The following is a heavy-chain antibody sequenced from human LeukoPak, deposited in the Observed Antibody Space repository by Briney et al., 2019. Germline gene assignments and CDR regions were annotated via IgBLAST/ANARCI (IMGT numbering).Heavy chain of an antibody. Sequence: SETLSLTCTVSGGSISSGGYYWSWIRQHPGKGLEWIGYIYYSGSTYYNPSLKSRVPISVDTSKNQFSLKPSSVTAADTAVYYCARGTGRGLGSGPKYFQHWGQGTLVTVSS. CDR1: GGSISSGGYY. V-gene: IGHV4-31*03. J-gene: IGHJ1*01. D-gene: IGHD2-15*01. CDR2: IYYSGST. CDR3: ARGTGRGLGSGPKYFQH.